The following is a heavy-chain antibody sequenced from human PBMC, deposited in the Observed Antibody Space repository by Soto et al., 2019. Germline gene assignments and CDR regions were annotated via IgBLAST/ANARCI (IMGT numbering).Heavy chain of an antibody. Sequence: SETLSLTCTVSGGSISSYYWSWIRQPPGKGLEWIGYIYYSGSTNYNPSLKSRVTISVDTSKNTLYLQMNSLRAEDTAVYYCASSGYSSGWYCFDYWGQGTLVTVSS. J-gene: IGHJ4*02. D-gene: IGHD6-19*01. CDR1: GGSISSYY. CDR2: IYYSGST. V-gene: IGHV4-59*12. CDR3: ASSGYSSGWYCFDY.